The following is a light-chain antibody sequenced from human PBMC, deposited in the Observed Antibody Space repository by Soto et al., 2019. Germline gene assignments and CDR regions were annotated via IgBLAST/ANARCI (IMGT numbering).Light chain of an antibody. V-gene: IGKV3-20*01. J-gene: IGKJ1*01. Sequence: EIVLTQSPGTLSLSPGERATLSCRASQSIANNYLAWYQQRPGQAPRLLIYLTSNRAPGIPDRFSGSGSGADFTLTISSLQPEDFAIYLCQQYRSSPWTFGQGTKVYLK. CDR1: QSIANNY. CDR3: QQYRSSPWT. CDR2: LTS.